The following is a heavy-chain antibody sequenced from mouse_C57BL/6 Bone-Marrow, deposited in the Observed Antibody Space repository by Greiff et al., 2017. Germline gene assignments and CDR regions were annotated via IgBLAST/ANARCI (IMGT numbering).Heavy chain of an antibody. J-gene: IGHJ2*01. CDR3: AREGETGTHFDY. D-gene: IGHD4-1*01. Sequence: QVQLQQPGAELVKPGASVKMSCKASGYTFTSYWITWVKQRPGQGLVWIGDIYPGSGSTNYNEKFKSKATLTVDTSTSTAYMQLSSLTSEDSAVYYFAREGETGTHFDYWGQGTTLTVSS. V-gene: IGHV1-55*01. CDR1: GYTFTSYW. CDR2: IYPGSGST.